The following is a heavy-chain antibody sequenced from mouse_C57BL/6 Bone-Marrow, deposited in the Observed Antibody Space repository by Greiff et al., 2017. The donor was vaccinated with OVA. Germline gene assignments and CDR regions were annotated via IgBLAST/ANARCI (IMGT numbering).Heavy chain of an antibody. D-gene: IGHD1-1*01. CDR2: ISDGGSYT. V-gene: IGHV5-4*01. CDR1: GFTFSSYA. J-gene: IGHJ4*01. CDR3: ARDERGDYYGSSYGAMDY. Sequence: EVHLVESGGGLVKPGGSLKLSCAASGFTFSSYAMSWVRQTPEKRLEWVATISDGGSYTYYPDNVKGRFTISRDNAKNNLYLQMSHLKSEDTAMYYCARDERGDYYGSSYGAMDYWGQGTSVTVSS.